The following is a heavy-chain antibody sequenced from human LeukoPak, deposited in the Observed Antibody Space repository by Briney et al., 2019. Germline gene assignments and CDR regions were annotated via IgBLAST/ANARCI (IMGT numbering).Heavy chain of an antibody. CDR3: ASPDCSSTSCYLPAFQH. CDR2: INHSGSI. Sequence: SETLSLTCAVYGGSFSGYYWSWIRQPPGKGLEWIGEINHSGSINYNPSLKSRVTISVDTSKNQFSLKLSSVTAADTAVYYCASPDCSSTSCYLPAFQHWGQGTLVTVSS. D-gene: IGHD2-2*01. CDR1: GGSFSGYY. V-gene: IGHV4-34*01. J-gene: IGHJ1*01.